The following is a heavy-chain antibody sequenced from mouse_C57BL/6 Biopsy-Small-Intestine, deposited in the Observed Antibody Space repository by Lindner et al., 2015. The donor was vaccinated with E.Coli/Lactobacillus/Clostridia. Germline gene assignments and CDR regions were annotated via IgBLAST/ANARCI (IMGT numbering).Heavy chain of an antibody. J-gene: IGHJ2*01. Sequence: VRLQESGPELVKPGASVKISCKVSGYAFSSSWMNWVKQRPGKGLEWIGRIYPGDGDTNYNGKFKGKATLTADKSSSTAYMQLSSLTSEDSAVYFCARYYYGYFDYWGQGTTLTVSS. CDR1: GYAFSSSW. CDR3: ARYYYGYFDY. D-gene: IGHD2-1*01. V-gene: IGHV1-82*01. CDR2: IYPGDGDT.